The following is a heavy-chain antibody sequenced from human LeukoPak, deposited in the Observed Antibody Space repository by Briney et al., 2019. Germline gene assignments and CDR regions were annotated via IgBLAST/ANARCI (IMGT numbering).Heavy chain of an antibody. D-gene: IGHD3-22*01. CDR1: GGSFSGYY. J-gene: IGHJ5*02. CDR2: INHSGST. CDR3: ARGLEHYYDSSGPRPENNNWFDP. V-gene: IGHV4-34*01. Sequence: SGTLSLTCAVYGGSFSGYYWSWIRQPPGKGLEWIGEINHSGSTNYNPSLKSRVTISVDTSKNQFSLKLSSVTAADTAVYYCARGLEHYYDSSGPRPENNNWFDPWGQGTLVTVSS.